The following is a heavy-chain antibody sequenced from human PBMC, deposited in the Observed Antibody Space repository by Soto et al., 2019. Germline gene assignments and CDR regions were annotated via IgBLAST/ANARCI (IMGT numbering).Heavy chain of an antibody. D-gene: IGHD1-26*01. Sequence: SVKVSCKASGGTFSSYAISWVRQAPGQGLEWMGGIIPIFGTANYAQKFQGRVTITADKSTSTAYMELSSLRSEDTAVYYCARDRIEATNTYYYYYGMDVWGQGXTVTVYS. J-gene: IGHJ6*02. CDR1: GGTFSSYA. CDR3: ARDRIEATNTYYYYYGMDV. V-gene: IGHV1-69*06. CDR2: IIPIFGTA.